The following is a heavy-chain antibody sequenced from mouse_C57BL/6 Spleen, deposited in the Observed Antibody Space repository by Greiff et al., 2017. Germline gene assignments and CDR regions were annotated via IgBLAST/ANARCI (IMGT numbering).Heavy chain of an antibody. CDR1: GFTFSDYY. CDR3: ARGPYFDY. Sequence: VHLVQPEAGLVQPGSSMKLSCTASGFTFSDYYMAWVRQVPEQGLEWVANINSDGSRTYYLASLKSRFIISRDNAKNIRYLRMSSLKSDDTATCYRARGPYFDYWGQGTTLTVAS. J-gene: IGHJ2*01. V-gene: IGHV5-16*01. CDR2: INSDGSRT.